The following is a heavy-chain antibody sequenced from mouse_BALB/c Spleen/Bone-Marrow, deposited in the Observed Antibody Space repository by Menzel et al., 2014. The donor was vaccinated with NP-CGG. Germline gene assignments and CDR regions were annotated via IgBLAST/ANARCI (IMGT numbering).Heavy chain of an antibody. CDR1: GFNIKDTY. CDR3: VGAARTFDY. CDR2: IDPANADT. D-gene: IGHD3-1*01. Sequence: VQLQRSGAEFVKPGASVKLSCTASGFNIKDTYIHWVKQRPEQGLEWIGRIDPANADTKYGPKFQGKATITADTSSNTVYLQFISLTSEDTAIYYCVGAARTFDYWGQGTTLTVSS. V-gene: IGHV14-3*02. J-gene: IGHJ2*01.